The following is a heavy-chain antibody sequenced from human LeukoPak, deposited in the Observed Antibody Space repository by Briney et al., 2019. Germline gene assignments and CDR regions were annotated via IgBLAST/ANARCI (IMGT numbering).Heavy chain of an antibody. V-gene: IGHV4-39*07. Sequence: SETLSLTCTVSGGSISSSIYYWGWIRQSPGKGLEWIGYIYYSGSTNYNPSLKSRVTISVDTSKNQFSLKLTSVTAADTAVYYCARVMVRGYGFFDPWGQGTLVTVSS. CDR3: ARVMVRGYGFFDP. J-gene: IGHJ5*02. D-gene: IGHD3-10*01. CDR1: GGSISSSIYY. CDR2: IYYSGST.